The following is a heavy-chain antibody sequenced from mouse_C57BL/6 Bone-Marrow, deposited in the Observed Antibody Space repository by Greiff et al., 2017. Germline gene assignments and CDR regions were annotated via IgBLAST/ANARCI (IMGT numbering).Heavy chain of an antibody. D-gene: IGHD2-13*01. Sequence: QVQLQQPGAELVKPGASVKMSCKASGYTFTSYWITWVKQRPGQGLEWIGDIYPGSGSTNSNEQFKSKATLTADTSSSTAYMQLSSLTSEVSAVAYCAVYYGADWGKGTTLTVSS. V-gene: IGHV1-55*01. CDR2: IYPGSGST. CDR3: AVYYGAD. J-gene: IGHJ2*01. CDR1: GYTFTSYW.